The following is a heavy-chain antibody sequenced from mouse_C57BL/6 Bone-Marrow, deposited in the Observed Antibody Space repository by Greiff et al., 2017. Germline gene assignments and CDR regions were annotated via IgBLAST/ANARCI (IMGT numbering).Heavy chain of an antibody. CDR3: ARELYYYGSSLTYYYAMDY. J-gene: IGHJ4*01. Sequence: QVQLQQPGAELVKPGASVKLSCKASGYTFTSYWMQWVKQRPGQGLEWIGEIDPSDSYTNYNQKFKGKATLTVDTSSSTAYMQLSSLTSEDSAVYYCARELYYYGSSLTYYYAMDYWGQGTSVTVSS. D-gene: IGHD1-1*01. CDR1: GYTFTSYW. CDR2: IDPSDSYT. V-gene: IGHV1-50*01.